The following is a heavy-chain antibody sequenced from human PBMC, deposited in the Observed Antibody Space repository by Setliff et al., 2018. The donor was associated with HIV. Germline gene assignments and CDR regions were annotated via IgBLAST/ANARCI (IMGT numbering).Heavy chain of an antibody. CDR3: ATSDYGGNSGHFQL. CDR1: RYSFSTYW. Sequence: GESLKISCKGSRYSFSTYWIGWVRQMPGKGLEWMGIIYPGDPDTIYSPSFQGQVTISADKSISTAYLRWSSLRASDTAMYYCATSDYGGNSGHFQLWGQGTLVTVSS. D-gene: IGHD4-17*01. J-gene: IGHJ1*01. V-gene: IGHV5-51*01. CDR2: IYPGDPDT.